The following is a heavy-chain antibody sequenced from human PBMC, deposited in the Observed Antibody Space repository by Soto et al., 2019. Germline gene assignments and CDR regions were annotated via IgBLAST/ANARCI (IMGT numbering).Heavy chain of an antibody. CDR2: INHSGST. CDR3: ARLLMITVSTKGETVDY. J-gene: IGHJ4*02. Sequence: SETLSLTCAVYGGSFSGYYWSWIRQPPGKGLEWIGEINHSGSTNYNPSLKSRVTISVDTSKNQFSLKLSSVTAADTAVYYCARLLMITVSTKGETVDYWGQGSLVTVSS. CDR1: GGSFSGYY. D-gene: IGHD4-17*01. V-gene: IGHV4-34*01.